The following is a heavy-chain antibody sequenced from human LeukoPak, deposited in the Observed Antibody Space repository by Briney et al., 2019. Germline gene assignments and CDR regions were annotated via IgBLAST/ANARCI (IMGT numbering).Heavy chain of an antibody. CDR1: GGSISSSSYY. V-gene: IGHV4-39*01. J-gene: IGHJ5*02. CDR2: IYYSGST. D-gene: IGHD4/OR15-4a*01. Sequence: SETLSLTCTVSGGSISSSSYYWGWIRQPPRKGLEWIGSIYYSGSTYYNPSLKSRVTISVDTSKNQFSLKLSSVTAADTAVYYCARQSGLRRYNWFDPWGQGTLVTVSS. CDR3: ARQSGLRRYNWFDP.